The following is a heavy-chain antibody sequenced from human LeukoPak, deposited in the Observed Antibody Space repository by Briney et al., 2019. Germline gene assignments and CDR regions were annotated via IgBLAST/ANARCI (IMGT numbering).Heavy chain of an antibody. Sequence: ASVKVSCKASGYTFTGYYIHWVRQAPGQGLEWMGWINPKSGGTNYAQKFQGRVTMTRDTSISTAYMELRRLRYDDTAVYYCARAPHYYDSSGYYLDYWGQGTLVTVSS. D-gene: IGHD3-22*01. CDR2: INPKSGGT. V-gene: IGHV1-2*02. CDR1: GYTFTGYY. J-gene: IGHJ4*02. CDR3: ARAPHYYDSSGYYLDY.